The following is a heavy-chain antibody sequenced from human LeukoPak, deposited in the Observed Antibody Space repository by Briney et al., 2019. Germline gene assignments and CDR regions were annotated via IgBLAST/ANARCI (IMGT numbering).Heavy chain of an antibody. D-gene: IGHD7-27*01. CDR1: GFTFSSYW. CDR2: INSDGSST. V-gene: IGHV3-74*01. CDR3: ARGPSGWGSLDS. Sequence: GGSLRLSCAATGFTFSSYWMHWVRQARGKGLVWVSRINSDGSSTNYADSVKGRFTISRDNAKNTLYLQVKSLRAEDTAVYYCARGPSGWGSLDSWGQGTLVTVSS. J-gene: IGHJ4*02.